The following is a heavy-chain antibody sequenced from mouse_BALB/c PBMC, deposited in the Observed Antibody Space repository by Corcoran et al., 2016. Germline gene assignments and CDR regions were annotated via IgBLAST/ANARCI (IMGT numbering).Heavy chain of an antibody. CDR3: ARARALYAMDY. J-gene: IGHJ4*01. Sequence: EVKLLESGGGLVQPGGSLKLSCAASGFDFSRYWMSWVRQATGKGLEWIGEINPDSSTINYTPSLKDKFIISGDNAKNTLYLQISKVRSEDTALYYCARARALYAMDYWGQGTSVTVSS. CDR1: GFDFSRYW. D-gene: IGHD3-1*01. CDR2: INPDSSTI. V-gene: IGHV4-1*02.